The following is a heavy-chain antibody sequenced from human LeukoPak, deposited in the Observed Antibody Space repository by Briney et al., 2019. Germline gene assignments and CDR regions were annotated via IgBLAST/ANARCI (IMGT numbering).Heavy chain of an antibody. Sequence: SQTLSLTCTVSGGSISSGGYYWSWIRQPPGKGLEWIGYIYHSGSTYYNPSLKSRVTISVDRSKNQFSLKLSSVTAADTAVYYCARGNYGDQDWYFDLWGRGTLVTVSS. CDR2: IYHSGST. CDR1: GGSISSGGYY. CDR3: ARGNYGDQDWYFDL. D-gene: IGHD4-17*01. V-gene: IGHV4-30-2*01. J-gene: IGHJ2*01.